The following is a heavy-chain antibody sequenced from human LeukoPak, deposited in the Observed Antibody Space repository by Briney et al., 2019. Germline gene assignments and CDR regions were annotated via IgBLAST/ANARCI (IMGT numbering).Heavy chain of an antibody. CDR2: ISSNGGST. D-gene: IGHD6-19*01. J-gene: IGHJ4*02. CDR1: GFTFSSYD. V-gene: IGHV3-64*01. Sequence: GGSLRLSCAASGFTFSSYDMYWVRQAPGKGLEYVSGISSNGGSTYYANSVKDRLTISRDNSKNTLYLQMGSLRADDMAVYYCARVVLSSGWLDYWGQGTLVTVSS. CDR3: ARVVLSSGWLDY.